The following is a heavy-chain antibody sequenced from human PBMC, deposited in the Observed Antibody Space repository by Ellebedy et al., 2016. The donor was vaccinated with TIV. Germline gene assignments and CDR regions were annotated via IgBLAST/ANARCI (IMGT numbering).Heavy chain of an antibody. V-gene: IGHV1-46*01. CDR3: AIRYSSGWSLDY. Sequence: ASVKVSXXASGYTFTSYYMHWVRQAPGQGLEWMGIINPSGCRTSYAQKFQGRVTMTRDTSTSTVYMELSSLRSEDTAVYYCAIRYSSGWSLDYWGQGTLVTVSS. D-gene: IGHD6-19*01. J-gene: IGHJ4*02. CDR1: GYTFTSYY. CDR2: INPSGCRT.